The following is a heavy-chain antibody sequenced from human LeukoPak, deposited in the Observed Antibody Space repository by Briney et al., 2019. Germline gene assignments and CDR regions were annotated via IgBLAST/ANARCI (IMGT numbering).Heavy chain of an antibody. CDR3: VRHGGYSSSAVSDY. V-gene: IGHV5-51*01. Sequence: GESLKISCKGSGYSITSYWIGWVRQMPGKGLEWMGIIYPGDSDTRYSPSFQGQVAFSADTSISTAYLQWSSLKASDTAIYYCVRHGGYSSSAVSDYWGQGTLVTVSS. J-gene: IGHJ4*02. CDR1: GYSITSYW. D-gene: IGHD5-18*01. CDR2: IYPGDSDT.